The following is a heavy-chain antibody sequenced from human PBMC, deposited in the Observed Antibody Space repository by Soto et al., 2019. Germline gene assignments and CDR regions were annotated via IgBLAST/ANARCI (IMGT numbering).Heavy chain of an antibody. CDR1: GFTFGSYA. CDR3: ERERRALRSYDY. CDR2: LDGRGADT. D-gene: IGHD1-26*01. J-gene: IGHJ4*02. Sequence: GGSLRLSCAASGFTFGSYAMSWVRQAPGKGLEWVSGLDGRGADTYYADSVKGRFTISRDNSKNTLDLQMNSLRTEDTAVYYYERERRALRSYDYWGQGPLVTFSS. V-gene: IGHV3-23*01.